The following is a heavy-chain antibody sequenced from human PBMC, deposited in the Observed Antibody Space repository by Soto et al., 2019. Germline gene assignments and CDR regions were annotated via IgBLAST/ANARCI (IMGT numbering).Heavy chain of an antibody. D-gene: IGHD6-13*01. CDR2: INWNSGSI. V-gene: IGHV3-9*01. J-gene: IGHJ3*02. Sequence: ALRLSCAVSGFTFDDYAMHWVRQAPGKGLEWVSGINWNSGSIGYADSVKGRFTISRDNAKNSLYLQMNSLRAEDTALYYCASAVAPNAFDIWGQGTMVTVSS. CDR3: ASAVAPNAFDI. CDR1: GFTFDDYA.